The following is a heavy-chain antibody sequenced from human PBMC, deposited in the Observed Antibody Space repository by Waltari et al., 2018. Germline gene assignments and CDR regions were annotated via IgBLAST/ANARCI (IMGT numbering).Heavy chain of an antibody. D-gene: IGHD6-19*01. J-gene: IGHJ4*02. Sequence: QVQLVQSGAEVKKPGSSVKVSCKASGGTFSSYAISWVRQAPGQGLEWMGGIIPILGIANYAQKFQGRVTITADESTSTAYMELSSLRSEDTAVYYCAGSGARGSSGPFDYWGQGTLVTVSS. CDR2: IIPILGIA. CDR1: GGTFSSYA. V-gene: IGHV1-69*04. CDR3: AGSGARGSSGPFDY.